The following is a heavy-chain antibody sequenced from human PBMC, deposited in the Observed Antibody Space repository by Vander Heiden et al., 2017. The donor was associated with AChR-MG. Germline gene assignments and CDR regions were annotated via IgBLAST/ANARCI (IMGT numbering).Heavy chain of an antibody. CDR2: IGTAGDT. D-gene: IGHD4-17*01. J-gene: IGHJ4*02. CDR3: ARKNGAGVFDY. Sequence: EVQLVESGGGLVQPGGSLRLSCAASGFTFSSYDMHWVRQATGKGLEWVSAIGTAGDTYYPGSVKGRFTISRENAKNSLYLQMNSLRAGDTAVYYCARKNGAGVFDYWGQGTLVTVSS. V-gene: IGHV3-13*01. CDR1: GFTFSSYD.